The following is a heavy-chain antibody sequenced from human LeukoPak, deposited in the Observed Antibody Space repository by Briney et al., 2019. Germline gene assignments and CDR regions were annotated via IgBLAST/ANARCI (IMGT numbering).Heavy chain of an antibody. J-gene: IGHJ6*03. CDR1: GGSISNSSYY. CDR2: IYSTGST. CDR3: AREGTYYYDRSGYRRYYYYYMDV. Sequence: SGTLSLTCTVSGGSISNSSYYWSWIRQPAGKELEWIGRIYSTGSTNYNPSLKSRVTISVDTSKNQFSLKLSSVTAADTAVYYCAREGTYYYDRSGYRRYYYYYMDVWGKGTTVTVSS. V-gene: IGHV4-61*02. D-gene: IGHD3-22*01.